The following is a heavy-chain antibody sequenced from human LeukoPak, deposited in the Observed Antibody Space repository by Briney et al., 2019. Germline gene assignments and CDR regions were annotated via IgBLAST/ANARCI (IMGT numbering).Heavy chain of an antibody. J-gene: IGHJ4*02. D-gene: IGHD4-23*01. V-gene: IGHV4-4*09. CDR3: ARDGGNSPFDY. CDR1: VGSINSYY. CDR2: ISSSGSS. Sequence: SETLSLTCTVSVGSINSYYWSWIRQPPGKGLEYIGYISSSGSSNYNPSLRSRVTISVHTSKNQFSLRLSSVTAADTAVYYCARDGGNSPFDYWGQGILVTVSS.